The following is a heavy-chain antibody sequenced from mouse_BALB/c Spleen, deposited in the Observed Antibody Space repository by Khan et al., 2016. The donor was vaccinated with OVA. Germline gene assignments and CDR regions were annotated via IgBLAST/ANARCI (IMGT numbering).Heavy chain of an antibody. D-gene: IGHD2-2*01. V-gene: IGHV3-2*02. J-gene: IGHJ4*01. CDR3: ARYGSRYSYAMDY. Sequence: EVQLQESGPGLVKPSQSLSLTCTVTGYSITSDYAWNWIRQFPGNKLEWMGYISYSGSTNYNPALKSRTSLTRDTSKNTFYMQLNAVTTEYTATDYCARYGSRYSYAMDYWGQGTSVTVSS. CDR2: ISYSGST. CDR1: GYSITSDYA.